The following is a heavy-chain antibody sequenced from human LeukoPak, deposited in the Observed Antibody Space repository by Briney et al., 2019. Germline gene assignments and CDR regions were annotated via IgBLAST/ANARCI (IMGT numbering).Heavy chain of an antibody. J-gene: IGHJ3*02. V-gene: IGHV1-2*02. D-gene: IGHD2-8*01. CDR3: ARRSRNGLDAFDI. CDR2: IDPNNGDT. Sequence: ASVKVSCKASPYTFTVYYLHWVRQAPGQGPEWMGWIDPNNGDTEYAQKFQGSVTMTRVRSISTAYMELSRLTSDDTAVYYCARRSRNGLDAFDIWGQGTMVTVSS. CDR1: PYTFTVYY.